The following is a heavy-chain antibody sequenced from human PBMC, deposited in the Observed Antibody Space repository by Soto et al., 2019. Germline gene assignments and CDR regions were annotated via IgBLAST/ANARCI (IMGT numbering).Heavy chain of an antibody. V-gene: IGHV4-39*01. Sequence: SETLSLTCSVSAAAFTNTSYYWGWIRQPPGKGPEWIGSMFFTGSTYYNPSLKSRVTMSADTSKSQFSLKLTSVTAADTAVYFCARLRSSYAGSYYGGGFFDHWGRGAPVTVSS. D-gene: IGHD4-4*01. CDR2: MFFTGST. J-gene: IGHJ4*02. CDR3: ARLRSSYAGSYYGGGFFDH. CDR1: AAAFTNTSYY.